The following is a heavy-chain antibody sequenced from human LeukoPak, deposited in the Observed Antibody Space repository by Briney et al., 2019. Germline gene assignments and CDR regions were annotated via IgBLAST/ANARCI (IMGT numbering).Heavy chain of an antibody. CDR3: AKLQLYYDILTGPLVDS. Sequence: GGSLRLSCAAAGFTFSRYGMQWVREAPDKALERVTFIPYDGSDKYYADSVKDRFTLSRDSSKHTVLLQMNSLRPEDTAVYYCAKLQLYYDILTGPLVDSWGQGTLVTVSS. V-gene: IGHV3-30*02. CDR1: GFTFSRYG. D-gene: IGHD3-9*01. J-gene: IGHJ4*02. CDR2: IPYDGSDK.